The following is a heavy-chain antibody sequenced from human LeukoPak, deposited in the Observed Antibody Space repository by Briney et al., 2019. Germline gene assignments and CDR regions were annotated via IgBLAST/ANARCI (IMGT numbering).Heavy chain of an antibody. CDR3: ARGGYHSYYFDY. CDR1: GFTFSSYG. Sequence: GGSLRLSCAVSGFTFSSYGMLWVRQAPGKGLEWVAVIWYDGSNKYYADSVKGRFTISRDNSKNTLYLQMNSLRAEDTAVYYCARGGYHSYYFDYWGQGTLVTVSS. V-gene: IGHV3-33*01. J-gene: IGHJ4*02. D-gene: IGHD5-12*01. CDR2: IWYDGSNK.